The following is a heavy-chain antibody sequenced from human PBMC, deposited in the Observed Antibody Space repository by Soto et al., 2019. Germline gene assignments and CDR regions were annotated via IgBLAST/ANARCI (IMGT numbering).Heavy chain of an antibody. J-gene: IGHJ6*02. V-gene: IGHV3-11*05. CDR1: GFTFSDYD. Sequence: PGGSLRLSCATSGFTFSDYDMTWIRQSPGKGLEWVSYITHSTTYTNNADSVKGRFTISRDNAKNSLHLQMNALRAEDRAVYYCAKDRGFGAGHGMDVWGQGTTVTVSS. D-gene: IGHD3-10*01. CDR2: ITHSTTYT. CDR3: AKDRGFGAGHGMDV.